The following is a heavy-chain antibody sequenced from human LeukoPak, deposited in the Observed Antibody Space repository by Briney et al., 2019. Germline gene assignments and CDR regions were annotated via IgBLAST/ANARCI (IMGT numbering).Heavy chain of an antibody. CDR1: GYTFTSYD. Sequence: GASVKVSCKASGYTFTSYDINWVRQAPGQGLEWMGWINPNSGGTNYAQKFQGRVTMTRDTSISTAYMVLSRLRSDDTAVYYCARDRSGSYDYWGQGTLVTVSS. CDR2: INPNSGGT. D-gene: IGHD1-26*01. J-gene: IGHJ4*02. V-gene: IGHV1-2*02. CDR3: ARDRSGSYDY.